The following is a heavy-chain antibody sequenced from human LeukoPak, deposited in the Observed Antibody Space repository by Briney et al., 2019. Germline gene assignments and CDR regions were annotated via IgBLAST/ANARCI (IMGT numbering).Heavy chain of an antibody. CDR2: ISSSSSYI. D-gene: IGHD5-12*01. Sequence: PGGSLRLSCAASGFTFSSYRMNWVRQAPGRGLERVSSISSSSSYIYYADSVKGRFTISRGNAKNSQYLQMNSLRAEDTAVYYCARDPWTNSDYDGFDYWGQGTLVTVSS. J-gene: IGHJ4*02. CDR3: ARDPWTNSDYDGFDY. V-gene: IGHV3-21*01. CDR1: GFTFSSYR.